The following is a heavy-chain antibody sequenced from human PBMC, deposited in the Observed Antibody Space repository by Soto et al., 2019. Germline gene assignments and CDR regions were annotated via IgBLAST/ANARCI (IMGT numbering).Heavy chain of an antibody. CDR2: INNDGTST. V-gene: IGHV3-74*01. D-gene: IGHD3-16*01. CDR1: GFAFSNYW. Sequence: EVQLVESGGGLVQPGGSLRLSCAASGFAFSNYWMHWVRQDPGKGLVWVSRINNDGTSTNYADSVKGRFTVSRDNAKNTLYLQMNSLRAEDTAVYYCASLPKPAAFDIWGQGAMVTVSS. J-gene: IGHJ3*02. CDR3: ASLPKPAAFDI.